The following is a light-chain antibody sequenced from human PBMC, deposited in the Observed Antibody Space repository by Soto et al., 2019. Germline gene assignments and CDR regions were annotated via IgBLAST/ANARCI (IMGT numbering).Light chain of an antibody. Sequence: DIVMTQSPDSLAVSLGERATINCKSSQSVLYSSNNKNYLAWYQQKPGQPPKLLIYWASTRESGVPDRFSSSGSGTDFTLTISSLQAEDVAVYYCQQYYSTPRRTFGQGTKVEIK. CDR1: QSVLYSSNNKNY. V-gene: IGKV4-1*01. J-gene: IGKJ1*01. CDR3: QQYYSTPRRT. CDR2: WAS.